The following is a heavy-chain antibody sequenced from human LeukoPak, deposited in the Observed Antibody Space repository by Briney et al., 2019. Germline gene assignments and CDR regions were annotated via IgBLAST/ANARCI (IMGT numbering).Heavy chain of an antibody. J-gene: IGHJ4*02. CDR3: ARARAGEDDCLDY. V-gene: IGHV4-38-2*02. D-gene: IGHD2-21*01. CDR2: IYHSGST. CDR1: GYSISSGYY. Sequence: SETLSLTCTVSGYSISSGYYWGWIRQPPGKGLEWIGSIYHSGSTYYNPSLKSRVTISVDTSKNQFSLKLSSVTAADTAVYYCARARAGEDDCLDYWGQGTLVTVSS.